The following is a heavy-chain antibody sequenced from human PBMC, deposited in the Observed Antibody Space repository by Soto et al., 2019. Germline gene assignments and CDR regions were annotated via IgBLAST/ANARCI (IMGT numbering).Heavy chain of an antibody. D-gene: IGHD3-22*01. CDR1: GYTFTSYG. V-gene: IGHV1-3*01. CDR3: ERGGYFDSSNYLAY. J-gene: IGHJ4*02. Sequence: ASVKVSCKASGYTFTSYGINWVRQAPGRGLEWMGWINPGNGNTKYSQQFQGRVIIDSDTSASTAYMELSSLRSEDTAVYYCERGGYFDSSNYLAYGGLGTLVTVSS. CDR2: INPGNGNT.